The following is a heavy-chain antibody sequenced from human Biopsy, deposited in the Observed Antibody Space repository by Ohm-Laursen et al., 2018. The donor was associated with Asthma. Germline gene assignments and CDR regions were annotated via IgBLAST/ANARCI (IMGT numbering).Heavy chain of an antibody. V-gene: IGHV3-30*18. CDR1: GVSLSSFG. J-gene: IGHJ6*02. Sequence: SLRLSCTASGVSLSSFGMNWVRQAPGKGLEWVAVISYDGSKKEYGDSVKGRFTISRDNSKVTVYLQMNSLRAEDTAVYYCAKGRYKWNDGYYGLDVWGQGTTVTVSS. D-gene: IGHD1-20*01. CDR2: ISYDGSKK. CDR3: AKGRYKWNDGYYGLDV.